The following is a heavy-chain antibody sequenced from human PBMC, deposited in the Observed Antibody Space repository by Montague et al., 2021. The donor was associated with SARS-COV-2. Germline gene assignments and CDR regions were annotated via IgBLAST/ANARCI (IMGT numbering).Heavy chain of an antibody. Sequence: SETPSLTCAVYGGSFSGYYWSWIRQPPGKGLEWIGEINHSGSTNXXPSLKSRVTISVDTSKNQFSLKLSSVTAADTAVYHCARGRTVTTFYYYYYGMDVWGQGTTVTVSS. CDR1: GGSFSGYY. V-gene: IGHV4-34*01. CDR3: ARGRTVTTFYYYYYGMDV. D-gene: IGHD4-17*01. J-gene: IGHJ6*02. CDR2: INHSGST.